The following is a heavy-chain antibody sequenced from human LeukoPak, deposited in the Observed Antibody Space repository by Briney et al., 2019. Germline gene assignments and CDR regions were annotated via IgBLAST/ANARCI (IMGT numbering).Heavy chain of an antibody. CDR2: IWYDGSNK. V-gene: IGHV3-33*01. CDR3: ARDNYYGSGSFDY. J-gene: IGHJ4*02. D-gene: IGHD3-10*01. Sequence: GGSLRLSCAASGFTFSSYGMHRVRQAPSKGLEWVAVIWYDGSNKYYADSVKGRFTISRDNSKNTLYLQINSLRAEDTAVYYCARDNYYGSGSFDYWGQGTLVTVSS. CDR1: GFTFSSYG.